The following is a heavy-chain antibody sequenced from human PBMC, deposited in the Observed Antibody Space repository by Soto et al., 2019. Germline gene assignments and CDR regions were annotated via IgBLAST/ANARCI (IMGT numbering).Heavy chain of an antibody. J-gene: IGHJ5*02. CDR2: MYYSGST. V-gene: IGHV4-59*08. Sequence: SETLSLTCTVSGDSISSSYWSWIRQPPGKGLEWIGYMYYSGSTSYNPSLNSRVTLSVDTSKNQFFLKLSFVTAADTAVYYCGRHRALNWFDPWGQGTLVTVSS. CDR3: GRHRALNWFDP. CDR1: GDSISSSY.